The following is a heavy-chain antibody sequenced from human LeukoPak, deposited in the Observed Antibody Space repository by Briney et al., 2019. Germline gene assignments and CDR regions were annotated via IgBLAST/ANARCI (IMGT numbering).Heavy chain of an antibody. Sequence: SETLSLTCAVYGGSFSGYYWGWIRQPPGKGLEWIGSIYYSGSTYYNPSLKSRVTISVDTSKNQFSLKLSSVTAADTAVYYCARIGRFIAVAGNLYYYYMDVWGKGTTVTVSS. D-gene: IGHD6-19*01. V-gene: IGHV4-34*01. CDR2: IYYSGST. CDR3: ARIGRFIAVAGNLYYYYMDV. CDR1: GGSFSGYY. J-gene: IGHJ6*03.